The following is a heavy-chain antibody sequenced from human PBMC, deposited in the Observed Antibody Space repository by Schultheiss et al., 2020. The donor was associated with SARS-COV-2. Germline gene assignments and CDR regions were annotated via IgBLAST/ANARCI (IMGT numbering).Heavy chain of an antibody. CDR1: GFTFSSYG. J-gene: IGHJ6*02. CDR2: ISSSGSTI. D-gene: IGHD1-26*01. V-gene: IGHV3-48*01. Sequence: GGSLRLSCAASGFTFSSYGMHWVRQAPGKGLEWVSYISSSGSTIYYADSVKGRFTISRDNSKNTLYLQMNSLRAEDTAVYYCARDGPVDGSYLGLGYYYYGMDVWGQGTTVTVSS. CDR3: ARDGPVDGSYLGLGYYYYGMDV.